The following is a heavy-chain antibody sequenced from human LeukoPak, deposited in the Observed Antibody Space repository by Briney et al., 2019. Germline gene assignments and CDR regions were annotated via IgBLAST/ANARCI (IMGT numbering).Heavy chain of an antibody. CDR2: IKQDGSEK. D-gene: IGHD4-17*01. J-gene: IGHJ4*02. Sequence: SGGSLRLSCAASGFTFSSYWMSWVRQAPGKGLEWVANIKQDGSEKYYVDSVKGRFTISRDNAKNSLYLQMNSLRAEDTAVYYCAREPYNYGDGDYFDCWGQGTLVTVSS. CDR3: AREPYNYGDGDYFDC. V-gene: IGHV3-7*03. CDR1: GFTFSSYW.